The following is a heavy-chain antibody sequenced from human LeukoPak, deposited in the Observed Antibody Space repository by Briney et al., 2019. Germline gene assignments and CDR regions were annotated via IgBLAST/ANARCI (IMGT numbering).Heavy chain of an antibody. CDR3: GRGPSSHYSTY. Sequence: SETLSLTCTVSGVSISSYYWYWIRQPTGKGLEWIGRLYLSGDTNYSSSLKSRVTMSLDTSKSQLSLKLTSVTAADTAVYYCGRGPSSHYSTYWGRGTLVTVSP. CDR1: GVSISSYY. V-gene: IGHV4-4*07. J-gene: IGHJ4*02. CDR2: LYLSGDT. D-gene: IGHD2-15*01.